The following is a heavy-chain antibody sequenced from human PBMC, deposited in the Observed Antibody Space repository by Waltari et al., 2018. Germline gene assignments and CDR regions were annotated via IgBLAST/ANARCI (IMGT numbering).Heavy chain of an antibody. CDR2: ISSSSSYI. D-gene: IGHD2-15*01. V-gene: IGHV3-21*01. CDR3: ARDLSGARDY. Sequence: EVQLVESGGGLVKPGGSLRLSCAASGFTFSSYSMNWVRQAPGKGLGWVSSISSSSSYIYYADSVKGRFTISRDNAKNSLYLQMNSLRAEDTAVYYCARDLSGARDYWGQGTLVTVSS. CDR1: GFTFSSYS. J-gene: IGHJ4*02.